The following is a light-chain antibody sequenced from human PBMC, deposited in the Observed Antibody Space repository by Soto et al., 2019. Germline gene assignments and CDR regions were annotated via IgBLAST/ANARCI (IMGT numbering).Light chain of an antibody. CDR1: QSVSSSY. CDR2: GAS. V-gene: IGKV3-20*01. J-gene: IGKJ4*01. Sequence: EIVLTQSPGTLSLSPGERATLSCSASQSVSSSYLAWYQQKPGQAPRLLIYGASSSATGIPDRFSGSGSGTDFTLTITSLEPEDFAVYYCQHYRTSFGGGTKVEI. CDR3: QHYRTS.